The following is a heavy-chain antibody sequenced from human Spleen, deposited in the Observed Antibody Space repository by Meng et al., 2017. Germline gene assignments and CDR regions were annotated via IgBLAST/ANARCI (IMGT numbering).Heavy chain of an antibody. CDR1: GFTFSSYE. D-gene: IGHD1-26*01. CDR2: ISSSGSTI. V-gene: IGHV3-48*03. Sequence: GESLKISCAASGFTFSSYEMNWVRQAPGKGLEWVSYISSSGSTIYYADSVKGRFTISRDNAKNSLYLQMNSLRAEDTALYYCAKDIRVGATDYYYYYGMDVWGQGTTVTVSS. CDR3: AKDIRVGATDYYYYYGMDV. J-gene: IGHJ6*02.